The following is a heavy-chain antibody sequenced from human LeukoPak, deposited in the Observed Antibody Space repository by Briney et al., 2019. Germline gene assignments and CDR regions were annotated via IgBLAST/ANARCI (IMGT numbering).Heavy chain of an antibody. D-gene: IGHD1-20*01. Sequence: SETLSLTCTVSGGSISSYYWSRIRQPPGKGLEWIGYIYYSGSTNYNPSLKSRVTISVDTSKNQFSLQLNSVTPEDTAVYYCARAGAPRYNWNLYYYYMDVWGKGTTVTVSS. J-gene: IGHJ6*03. CDR3: ARAGAPRYNWNLYYYYMDV. V-gene: IGHV4-59*12. CDR1: GGSISSYY. CDR2: IYYSGST.